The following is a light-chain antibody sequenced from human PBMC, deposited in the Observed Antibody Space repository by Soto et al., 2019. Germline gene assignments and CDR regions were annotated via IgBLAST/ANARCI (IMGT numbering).Light chain of an antibody. CDR1: QSVSSRF. V-gene: IGKV3-11*01. J-gene: IGKJ2*02. CDR3: QQRGKWPST. Sequence: EIVMTQSPATLSVSPGERATLSCRASQSVSSRFLAWYQQKPGQAPRLLVYDASNRATGVGARFTGSGSATDFSLTITSLQPEDFGVYYCQQRGKWPSTFGPGTKVDIK. CDR2: DAS.